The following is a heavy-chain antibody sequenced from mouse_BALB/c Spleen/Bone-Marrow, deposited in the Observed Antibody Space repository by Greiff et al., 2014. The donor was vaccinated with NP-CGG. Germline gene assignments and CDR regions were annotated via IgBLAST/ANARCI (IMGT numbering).Heavy chain of an antibody. V-gene: IGHV5-6*01. CDR2: ISSGGGYT. Sequence: VQLQQSGGDLVKPGGSLKLSCAASGFTFSSYGMSWVRQTPDKRLEWVATISSGGGYTYYPDSVKGRFTISRDNAKNTLYLQMSSLKSEDTAMYYCARQGNDYAAWFAYWGQGTLVTVSA. CDR3: ARQGNDYAAWFAY. D-gene: IGHD2-4*01. CDR1: GFTFSSYG. J-gene: IGHJ3*01.